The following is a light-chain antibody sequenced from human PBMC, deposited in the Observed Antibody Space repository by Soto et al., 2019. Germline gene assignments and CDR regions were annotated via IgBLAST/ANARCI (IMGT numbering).Light chain of an antibody. CDR1: QSVSNNY. J-gene: IGKJ2*01. Sequence: EIVLTQSPATLSLSPGERVTLSCGASQSVSNNYLAWYQRKPGLAPRLLIYDASNRATGLPDRFSGSGSGTDFTLTISRLAPEDFAVYYWQQYGSSPNTFGQGTKLEIK. V-gene: IGKV3D-20*01. CDR3: QQYGSSPNT. CDR2: DAS.